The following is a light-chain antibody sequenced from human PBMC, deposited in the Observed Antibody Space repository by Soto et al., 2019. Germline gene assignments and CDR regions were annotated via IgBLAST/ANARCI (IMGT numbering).Light chain of an antibody. Sequence: AVQLAQSPSSLSASVGDRVTITCRASQGIRSALAWYQQKPGKAPNLLIYDVSSLESGVPSRFSGSGSGPDFTLTVTSLQPEDFATYYCQQYDTYPLTFGGGTKVEIQ. CDR2: DVS. CDR3: QQYDTYPLT. CDR1: QGIRSA. V-gene: IGKV1-13*02. J-gene: IGKJ4*01.